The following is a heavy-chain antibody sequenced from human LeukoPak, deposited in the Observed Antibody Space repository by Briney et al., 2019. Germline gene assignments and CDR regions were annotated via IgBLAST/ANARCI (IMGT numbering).Heavy chain of an antibody. CDR2: IYSGGST. V-gene: IGHV3-66*01. Sequence: GGSLRLSCAASGFTVSSNYMSWVRQAAGKGLEWVSVIYSGGSTYYADSVKGRFTISRDNSKNTLYLQMNSLRAEDTAVYYCARSGYNVPFDYWGQGTLVTVSS. J-gene: IGHJ4*02. CDR3: ARSGYNVPFDY. D-gene: IGHD5-12*01. CDR1: GFTVSSNY.